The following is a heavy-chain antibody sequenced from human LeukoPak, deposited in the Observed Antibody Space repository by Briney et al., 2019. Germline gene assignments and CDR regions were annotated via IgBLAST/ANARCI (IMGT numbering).Heavy chain of an antibody. V-gene: IGHV4-34*01. CDR2: VNHSGSA. J-gene: IGHJ5*02. CDR3: ARERASNNHDNWFDP. CDR1: GDSISSDY. Sequence: SETLSLTCSVSGDSISSDYWSWIRHSPTKGLEWIGEVNHSGSAKYNPSLKSRVTISADKSKNQFFLRLSPVAAADSGVYYCARERASNNHDNWFDPWGQGTLVTVSS.